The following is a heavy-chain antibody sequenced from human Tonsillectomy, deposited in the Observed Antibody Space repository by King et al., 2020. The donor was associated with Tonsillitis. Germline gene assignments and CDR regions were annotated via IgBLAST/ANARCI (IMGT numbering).Heavy chain of an antibody. CDR1: GDSISSYY. Sequence: QLQESGPGLVKPSETLSLTCTVSGDSISSYYWNWIRQPPGKGLEWIGYIYNRGSTNYNPSLKSRVTISVDTSKNQFSLKVRSVTAADTAVYYCARDHSYYYYMDVWGKGTTVTVSS. CDR3: ARDHSYYYYMDV. J-gene: IGHJ6*03. CDR2: IYNRGST. V-gene: IGHV4-59*01.